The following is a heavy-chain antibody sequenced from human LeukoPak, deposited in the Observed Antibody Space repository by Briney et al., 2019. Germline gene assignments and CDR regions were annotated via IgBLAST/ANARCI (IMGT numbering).Heavy chain of an antibody. D-gene: IGHD7-27*01. CDR3: TRGHWGLQS. CDR2: FLFSEGS. CDR1: GDSIRTTRYS. J-gene: IGHJ5*02. Sequence: PSETLSLTCTVSGDSIRTTRYSWNWIRQPPGEGLEWIGSFLFSEGSYYNPSLRSRVTTSLDTSKNQFSLNLISVTAADPAVYYCTRGHWGLQSWSQGTLVTVSS. V-gene: IGHV4-39*07.